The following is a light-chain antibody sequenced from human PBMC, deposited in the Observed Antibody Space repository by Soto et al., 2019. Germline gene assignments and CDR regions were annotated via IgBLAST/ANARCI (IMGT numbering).Light chain of an antibody. J-gene: IGKJ5*01. V-gene: IGKV3-11*01. CDR3: QQRSNWPPIT. CDR1: QSVSSY. CDR2: DAS. Sequence: EIVLTQSQATLSLSPGERATLSCRASQSVSSYFAWYQQKPGQAPRLLIYDASNRATGIPARFSGSGSETDFHLTISSLEPEDFAVYYCQQRSNWPPITFGRGTRLEIK.